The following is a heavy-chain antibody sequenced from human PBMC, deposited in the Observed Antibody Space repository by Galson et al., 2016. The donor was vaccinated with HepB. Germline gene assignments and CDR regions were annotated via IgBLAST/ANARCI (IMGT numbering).Heavy chain of an antibody. Sequence: SLRLSRADSGFTFSRYSMNWVRQAPGKGLEWVASISSSSSYIYYADSVKGRFPIARDNAKNARSLQMNSLRAEDTAVYYCARGDIAGAIFDYWGQGTRVTVSS. CDR2: ISSSSSYI. CDR1: GFTFSRYS. J-gene: IGHJ4*02. D-gene: IGHD1-26*01. V-gene: IGHV3-21*01. CDR3: ARGDIAGAIFDY.